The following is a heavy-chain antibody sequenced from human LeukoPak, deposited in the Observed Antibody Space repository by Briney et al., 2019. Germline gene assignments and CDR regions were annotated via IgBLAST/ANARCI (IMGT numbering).Heavy chain of an antibody. J-gene: IGHJ4*02. CDR3: ARPSCSGGSCYPYYFDY. V-gene: IGHV3-33*01. Sequence: GGSLRLSCAASGFTFSSYGMHWVRQAPGKGLEWVAVIWYDDSNKYYADSVKGRLTVSRDNSKNTLYLQMNSLRAEDTAVYYCARPSCSGGSCYPYYFDYWGQGTLVTVSS. D-gene: IGHD2-15*01. CDR1: GFTFSSYG. CDR2: IWYDDSNK.